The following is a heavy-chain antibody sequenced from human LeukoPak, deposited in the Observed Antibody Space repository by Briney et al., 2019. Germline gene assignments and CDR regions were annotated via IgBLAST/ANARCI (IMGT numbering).Heavy chain of an antibody. J-gene: IGHJ4*02. D-gene: IGHD3-22*01. CDR1: GFTFSSYA. CDR3: ARRPYYYDSLDY. Sequence: PGGSLRLSCAASGFTFSSYAMHWVRQAPGKGLEWVSYISSSGSTIYYADSVKGRFTISRDNAKKSLYLQMNSLRAEDTAVYYCARRPYYYDSLDYWGQGTLVTVSS. V-gene: IGHV3-48*03. CDR2: ISSSGSTI.